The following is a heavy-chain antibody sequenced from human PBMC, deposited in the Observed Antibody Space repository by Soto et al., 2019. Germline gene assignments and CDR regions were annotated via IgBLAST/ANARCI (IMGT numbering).Heavy chain of an antibody. CDR1: GFTFGGYW. V-gene: IGHV3-7*01. J-gene: IGHJ4*02. CDR2: IKQDGSEK. Sequence: ESGGGLVQPGGSLSLSCAAPGFTFGGYWMSWVRQAPGRGLEWLANIKQDGSEKYYVDSVKGRFTIPRDNAKNSLYLQMNSLRAEDTAVYYCARVPKYCSGGSCYLFDYWGQGTLVTVSS. D-gene: IGHD2-15*01. CDR3: ARVPKYCSGGSCYLFDY.